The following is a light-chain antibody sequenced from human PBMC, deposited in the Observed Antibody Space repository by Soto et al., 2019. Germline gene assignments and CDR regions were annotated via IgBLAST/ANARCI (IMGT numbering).Light chain of an antibody. CDR1: SSDVGGYNY. CDR3: GSYTSIATWV. J-gene: IGLJ3*02. V-gene: IGLV2-14*01. Sequence: QSALTQPASVSGSPGQSITISCTGTSSDVGGYNYVSWYQQLPGKAPKLMIYGVRNRPSGVSNRFSGSKSGNTASLTISGLQAEDEADYYCGSYTSIATWVFGGGTKVTVL. CDR2: GVR.